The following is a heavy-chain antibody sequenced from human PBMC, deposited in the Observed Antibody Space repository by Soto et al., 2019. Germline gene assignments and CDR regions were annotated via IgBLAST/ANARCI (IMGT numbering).Heavy chain of an antibody. Sequence: GESQNISCKGCGYRFTSYLIGWVRQLPGKGLEFMGNIYPGDSDTRYSPSFQGQVTISADKSISTAYLQWSSLKASDTAMYYCAGGGVRGVITRTRDYYGMDVRGQGTTVTVSS. J-gene: IGHJ6*02. CDR2: IYPGDSDT. D-gene: IGHD3-10*01. CDR3: AGGGVRGVITRTRDYYGMDV. V-gene: IGHV5-51*01. CDR1: GYRFTSYL.